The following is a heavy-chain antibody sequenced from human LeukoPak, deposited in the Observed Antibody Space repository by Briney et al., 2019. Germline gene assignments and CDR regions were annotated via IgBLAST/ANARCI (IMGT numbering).Heavy chain of an antibody. CDR2: IIPIFGTA. D-gene: IGHD1-26*01. Sequence: ASVKVSCKASGGTFSSYAISWVRQAPGQELEWMGGIIPIFGTANYAQKFQGRVTITADKSTSTAYMELSSLRSEDTAVYYCARGWEVGATEYYVCDMWGQGTMV. CDR1: GGTFSSYA. V-gene: IGHV1-69*06. CDR3: ARGWEVGATEYYVCDM. J-gene: IGHJ3*02.